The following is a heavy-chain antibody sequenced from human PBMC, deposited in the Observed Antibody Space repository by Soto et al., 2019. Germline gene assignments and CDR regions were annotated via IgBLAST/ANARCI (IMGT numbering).Heavy chain of an antibody. CDR1: GYTFTSYY. CDR2: IKTSCGST. J-gene: IGHJ5*02. Sequence: AAVKVSCKASGYTFTSYYMHWVRQAPGQALEWMGIIKTSCGSTSHAQEFQGRGTMTSAKFTPPDHMDPKGLRSEDTAVYYCARDPGAVAGKSGWFDPWGQGTLVTVSS. D-gene: IGHD6-19*01. CDR3: ARDPGAVAGKSGWFDP. V-gene: IGHV1-46*01.